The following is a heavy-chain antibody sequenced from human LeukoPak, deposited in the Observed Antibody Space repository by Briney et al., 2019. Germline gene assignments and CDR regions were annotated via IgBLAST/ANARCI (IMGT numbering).Heavy chain of an antibody. CDR2: IIPILGIA. CDR3: AREYGYYYDSSGYSNLYYYGMDV. CDR1: GGTFSSYA. V-gene: IGHV1-69*04. J-gene: IGHJ6*02. Sequence: ASVKVSCKASGGTFSSYAIGWVRQAPGQGLEWMGRIIPILGIANYAQKFQGRVTITADKSTSTAYMELSSLRSEDTAVYYCAREYGYYYDSSGYSNLYYYGMDVWGQGTTVTVSS. D-gene: IGHD3-22*01.